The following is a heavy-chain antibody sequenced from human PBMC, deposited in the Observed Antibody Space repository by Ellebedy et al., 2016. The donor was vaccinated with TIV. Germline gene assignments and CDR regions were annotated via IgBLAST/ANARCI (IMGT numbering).Heavy chain of an antibody. CDR2: VTHSGGT. CDR3: ARGIPQAWELLAT. Sequence: SETLSLXXAVYSGSFSGCFWTWIRQSPGKGLEWIGEVTHSGGTNYNPSLQSRVIISLDTSKGQFSLQLSSVTAADTAVYYCARGIPQAWELLATWGQGTLVTVSS. D-gene: IGHD1-26*01. CDR1: SGSFSGCF. J-gene: IGHJ5*02. V-gene: IGHV4-34*01.